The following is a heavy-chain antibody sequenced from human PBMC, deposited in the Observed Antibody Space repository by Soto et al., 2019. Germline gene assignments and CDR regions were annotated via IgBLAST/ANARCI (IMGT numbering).Heavy chain of an antibody. CDR3: TTDLFEQWLVPNWFDP. CDR1: GFTFSNAW. J-gene: IGHJ5*02. Sequence: EVQLVESGGGLVKPGGSLRLSCAASGFTFSNAWMSWVSQAPGKELEWVGRIKSKTDGGTTDYAAPVKGRFTISRDDSKNTLYLQMNSLKTEDTAVYYCTTDLFEQWLVPNWFDPWGQGTLVTVSS. V-gene: IGHV3-15*01. D-gene: IGHD6-19*01. CDR2: IKSKTDGGTT.